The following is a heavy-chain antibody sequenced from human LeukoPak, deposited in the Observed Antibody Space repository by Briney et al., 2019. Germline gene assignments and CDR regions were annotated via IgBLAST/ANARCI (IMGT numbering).Heavy chain of an antibody. D-gene: IGHD3-10*01. CDR3: AKSIGYYGSGSYYTFDY. CDR2: IWYDGSNK. J-gene: IGHJ4*02. Sequence: GGPLRLSCAASGFTFSSYGMHWVRQAPGKGLEWVAVIWYDGSNKYYADSVKGRFTISRDNSKNTLYLQMNSLRAEDTAVYYCAKSIGYYGSGSYYTFDYWGQGTLVTVPS. V-gene: IGHV3-33*06. CDR1: GFTFSSYG.